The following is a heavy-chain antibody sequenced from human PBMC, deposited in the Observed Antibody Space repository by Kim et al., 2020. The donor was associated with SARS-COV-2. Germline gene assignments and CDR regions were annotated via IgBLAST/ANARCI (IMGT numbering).Heavy chain of an antibody. D-gene: IGHD2-15*01. Sequence: GGSLRLSCAATGSALSSYWMNLASRAPGTGLVSTPRTNSVGSGSSYAGSVKGRFTISSDNAKNTLYLQMNSLRAEDTAVYYCARDFSVVVAAFLDYWGYGTL. CDR2: TNSVGSGS. J-gene: IGHJ4*01. CDR3: ARDFSVVVAAFLDY. V-gene: IGHV3-74*01. CDR1: GSALSSYW.